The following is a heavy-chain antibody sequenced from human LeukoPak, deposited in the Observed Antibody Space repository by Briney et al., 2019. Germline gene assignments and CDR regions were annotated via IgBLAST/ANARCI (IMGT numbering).Heavy chain of an antibody. CDR2: ISYDGSNK. V-gene: IGHV3-30*04. CDR1: GFTFSSYA. D-gene: IGHD6-19*01. Sequence: PGGSLRLSCAASGFTFSSYAMHWVRQAPGKGLEWVAVISYDGSNKYYADSVKGRFTISRDNSKNTLYLQMNSLRAEDTAVYYCAKDRQRSIAVAFDYWGQGTLVTVSS. CDR3: AKDRQRSIAVAFDY. J-gene: IGHJ4*02.